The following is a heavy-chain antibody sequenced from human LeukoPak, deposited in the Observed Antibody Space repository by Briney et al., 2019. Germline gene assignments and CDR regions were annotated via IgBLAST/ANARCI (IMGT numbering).Heavy chain of an antibody. CDR1: GFTFGDYP. V-gene: IGHV3-49*04. CDR3: TRDLHHSDSIGYYA. D-gene: IGHD3-22*01. CDR2: IRSKGYGGTI. J-gene: IGHJ5*02. Sequence: GQSLRLSCTASGFTFGDYPMTWVRQAPGKGLEWIGCIRSKGYGGTIEYAASVKGRFTISRDDSKSIAYLQMNSLKTEDTAVYYCTRDLHHSDSIGYYAWGQGTLVTVSS.